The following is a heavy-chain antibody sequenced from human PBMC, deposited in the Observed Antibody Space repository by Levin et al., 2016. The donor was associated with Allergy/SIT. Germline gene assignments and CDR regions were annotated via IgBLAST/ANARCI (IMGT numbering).Heavy chain of an antibody. CDR2: IIPIFGTA. D-gene: IGHD6-19*01. Sequence: WVRQAPGQGLEWMGGIIPIFGTANYAQKFQGRVTITADESTSTAYMELSSLRSEDTAVYYCARVLPRSSGWYGSFYYGMDVWGQGTTVTVSS. J-gene: IGHJ6*02. V-gene: IGHV1-69*01. CDR3: ARVLPRSSGWYGSFYYGMDV.